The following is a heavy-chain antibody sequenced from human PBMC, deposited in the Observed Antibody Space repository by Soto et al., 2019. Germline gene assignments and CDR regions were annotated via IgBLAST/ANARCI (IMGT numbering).Heavy chain of an antibody. CDR1: GFTFSSYS. J-gene: IGHJ4*02. CDR3: ARDWRIDY. V-gene: IGHV3-48*04. CDR2: ISSSSSTI. Sequence: GGSLRLSCAASGFTFSSYSMNWVRQAPGKGLEWVSYISSSSSTIYYADSVKGRFTISRDNAKNSLYLQMNSLRAEDTAVYYCARDWRIDYWGQGTLVTVSS.